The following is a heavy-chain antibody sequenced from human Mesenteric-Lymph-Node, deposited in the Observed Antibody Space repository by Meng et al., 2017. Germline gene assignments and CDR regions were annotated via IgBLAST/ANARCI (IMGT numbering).Heavy chain of an antibody. CDR2: INHSGST. V-gene: IGHV4-34*01. D-gene: IGHD4-17*01. Sequence: QGQPQDSRPRLVKPSGTLSLTCAVYGGSFSGYYWSWIRQPPGKGLEWIGEINHSGSTNYNPSLKSRVTISVDTSKNQFSLKLSSVTAADTAVYYCARRYGASAYNWFDPWGQGTLVTVSS. CDR1: GGSFSGYY. J-gene: IGHJ5*02. CDR3: ARRYGASAYNWFDP.